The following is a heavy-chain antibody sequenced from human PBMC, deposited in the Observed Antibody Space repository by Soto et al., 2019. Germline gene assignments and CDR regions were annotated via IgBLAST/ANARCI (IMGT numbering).Heavy chain of an antibody. V-gene: IGHV4-59*01. Sequence: SVTMSLTRTVAGGYIISYCWSWIRKHPGRGLEWIGYIYYSGSTNYNPSLKSRVTISVDTSKNQFSLKLSSVTAADTAVYYCARQIQNWNDNWFDPWGQGTLVTVSS. CDR1: GGYIISYC. D-gene: IGHD1-1*01. CDR3: ARQIQNWNDNWFDP. J-gene: IGHJ5*02. CDR2: IYYSGST.